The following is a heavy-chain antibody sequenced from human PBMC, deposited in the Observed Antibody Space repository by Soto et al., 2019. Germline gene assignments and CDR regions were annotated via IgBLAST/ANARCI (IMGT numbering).Heavy chain of an antibody. V-gene: IGHV3-21*06. D-gene: IGHD3-22*01. Sequence: EGQLVESGGGLVEPGGSLXXSXXXXXXXXXSXXXXXXXXAXXKGLEYVSSINYNGIYTFYAEPAKGRFTISRDNAKNSLYLQMYSLTAEDTAVYFCARKSNSDISGYDYFDYWGQGTLVIVSS. J-gene: IGHJ4*02. CDR1: XXXXXSXX. CDR3: ARKSNSDISGYDYFDY. CDR2: INYNGIYT.